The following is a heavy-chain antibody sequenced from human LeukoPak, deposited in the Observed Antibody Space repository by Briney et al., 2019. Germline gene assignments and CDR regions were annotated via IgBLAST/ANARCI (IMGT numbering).Heavy chain of an antibody. CDR1: SDSISSGGYY. D-gene: IGHD4-17*01. V-gene: IGHV4-30-4*01. CDR2: INKKGGT. J-gene: IGHJ4*02. Sequence: SQTLSLTCTVSSDSISSGGYYWSWIREPAGKGLEVIAYINKKGGTFYNPPLKSRVSISIDTSKNQSSLKLTSVTAADTAVYFCAREHKSYGDYPYYFDSWGQGTLVTVSS. CDR3: AREHKSYGDYPYYFDS.